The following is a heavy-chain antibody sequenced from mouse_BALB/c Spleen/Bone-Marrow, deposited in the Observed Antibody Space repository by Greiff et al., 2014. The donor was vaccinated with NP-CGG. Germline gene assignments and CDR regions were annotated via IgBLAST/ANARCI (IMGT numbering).Heavy chain of an antibody. D-gene: IGHD2-3*01. CDR2: INPNNDGT. Sequence: VQLVESGAELVKPGASVKLSCKASGYTFTSYYMYWVKQRPGQGLEWIGEINPNNDGTNFNEKFKSKATLTVDKSSSTAHMQLSSLTSEDSAVYYCARAAYDPYAMDYWGQGTSVTVSS. J-gene: IGHJ4*01. V-gene: IGHV1S81*02. CDR1: GYTFTSYY. CDR3: ARAAYDPYAMDY.